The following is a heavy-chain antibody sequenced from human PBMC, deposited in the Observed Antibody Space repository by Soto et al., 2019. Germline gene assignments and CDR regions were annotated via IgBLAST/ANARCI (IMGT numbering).Heavy chain of an antibody. CDR1: GGSISRSSYY. Sequence: QLQLQASGPGLVKPSETLSLICTVSGGSISRSSYYWGWIRQPPGTGLEWIGSIYYSGSTYYNPSLKGRVTISVDTSKNQFSLKLSSVTAADTAVYYCARLLLWFGVYWGQGTLVTVSS. D-gene: IGHD3-10*01. J-gene: IGHJ4*02. CDR2: IYYSGST. CDR3: ARLLLWFGVY. V-gene: IGHV4-39*01.